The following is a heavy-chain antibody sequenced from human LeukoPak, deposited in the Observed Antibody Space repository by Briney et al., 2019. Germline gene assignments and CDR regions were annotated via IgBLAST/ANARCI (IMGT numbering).Heavy chain of an antibody. CDR3: AREGSRQYEYYDFWSGYGPLDY. Sequence: GGSLRLSCAASGFTVSSNYMSWVRQAPGKGLEWVSVIYSGGSTYYADSVKGRFTISRDNSKNTLYLQMNSLRAEDTAVYYCAREGSRQYEYYDFWSGYGPLDYWGQGTLVTVSS. V-gene: IGHV3-53*05. CDR1: GFTVSSNY. J-gene: IGHJ4*02. CDR2: IYSGGST. D-gene: IGHD3-3*01.